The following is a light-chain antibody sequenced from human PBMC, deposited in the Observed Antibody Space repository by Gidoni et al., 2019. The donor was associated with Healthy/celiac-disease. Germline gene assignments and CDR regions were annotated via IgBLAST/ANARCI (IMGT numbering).Light chain of an antibody. Sequence: QSVLTQPPSASGTPGQRVTISCSGSSSTIGSNTVNWYQQLPGTAPKLLIYSNNQRPSGVPDRFSGSTSGTSASLAISGLQSEDEADYYCAAWDDSLNGLFGTGTKVTVL. CDR1: SSTIGSNT. CDR3: AAWDDSLNGL. CDR2: SNN. J-gene: IGLJ1*01. V-gene: IGLV1-44*01.